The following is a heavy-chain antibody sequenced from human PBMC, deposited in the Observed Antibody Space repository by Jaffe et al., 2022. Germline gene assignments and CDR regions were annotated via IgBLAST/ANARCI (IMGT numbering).Heavy chain of an antibody. J-gene: IGHJ6*03. CDR2: INHSGST. Sequence: QVQLQQWGAGLLKPSETLSLTCAVYGGSFSGYYWSWIRQPPGKGLEWIGEINHSGSTNYNPSLKSRVTISVDTSKNQFSLKLSSVTAADTAVYYCARASFNYYYYYMDVWGKGTTVTVSS. CDR3: ARASFNYYYYYMDV. D-gene: IGHD2-2*01. V-gene: IGHV4-34*01. CDR1: GGSFSGYY.